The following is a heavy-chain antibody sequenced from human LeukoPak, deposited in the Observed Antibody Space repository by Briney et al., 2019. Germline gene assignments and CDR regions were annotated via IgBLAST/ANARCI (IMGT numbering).Heavy chain of an antibody. CDR1: GGSISSGGDY. D-gene: IGHD1-1*01. CDR2: IYYSGST. CDR3: ARVKLARGRYFDY. J-gene: IGHJ4*02. Sequence: SQTLSLTCTVSGGSISSGGDYWSWSRQHPGKGLEWIGYIYYSGSTYYNPSLKSRVTISVDTSKNQFSLKLSSVTAADTAGYYCARVKLARGRYFDYWGQGTLVTVSS. V-gene: IGHV4-31*03.